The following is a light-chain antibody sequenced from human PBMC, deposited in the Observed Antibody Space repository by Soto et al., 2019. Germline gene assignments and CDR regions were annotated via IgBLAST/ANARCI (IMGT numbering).Light chain of an antibody. CDR1: RSPLHITGETF. V-gene: IGKV2D-29*02. Sequence: DVVMTETPLSLSVAPGPPASISCESSRSPLHITGETFLFWYLQKQGQSPQLXSYEVSTRVSGVPDRFSGSGSGTEFTLEISRVETDDVAIYYCMQSTQLPPTFGQGTRLEI. J-gene: IGKJ5*01. CDR3: MQSTQLPPT. CDR2: EVS.